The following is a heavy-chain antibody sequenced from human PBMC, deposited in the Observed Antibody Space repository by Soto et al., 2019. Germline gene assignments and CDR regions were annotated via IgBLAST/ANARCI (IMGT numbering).Heavy chain of an antibody. J-gene: IGHJ4*02. CDR3: ARVAMTAVTTALKDY. D-gene: IGHD4-4*01. V-gene: IGHV1-69*12. CDR1: GGTFSSYA. Sequence: QVQLVQSGAEVKKPGSSVKVSCKASGGTFSSYAISWVRQAPGQGLEWMGGIIPIFGTANYAQKFQGRVTITADESTSTADMELSSLRSEATAVYYCARVAMTAVTTALKDYWGQGTLVTVSS. CDR2: IIPIFGTA.